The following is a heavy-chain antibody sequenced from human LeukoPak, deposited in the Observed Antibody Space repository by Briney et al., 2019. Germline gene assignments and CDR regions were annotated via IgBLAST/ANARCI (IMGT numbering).Heavy chain of an antibody. J-gene: IGHJ4*02. V-gene: IGHV4-39*01. CDR1: GGSISSTGYY. CDR2: VYYSGNT. CDR3: ARLPGTDWMGEYYSDY. Sequence: SETLSLTCTVSGGSISSTGYYWGWIRQPPGKGLEWIGSVYYSGNTYYNPSLKSRVTISVDTSKNQFSLKLSSVTAADTAVYYCARLPGTDWMGEYYSDYWGQGTLVTVSS. D-gene: IGHD3-16*01.